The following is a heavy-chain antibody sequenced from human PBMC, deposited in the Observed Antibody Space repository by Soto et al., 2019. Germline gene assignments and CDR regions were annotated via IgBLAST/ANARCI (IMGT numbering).Heavy chain of an antibody. D-gene: IGHD3-3*01. CDR3: AHRVLRTVFGLVTTTAIYFDF. CDR1: GFSLTTSGVG. V-gene: IGHV2-5*02. CDR2: IYWGDDM. J-gene: IGHJ4*02. Sequence: QITLNESGPTGVRPTETLTLTCRFSGFSLTTSGVGVGWVRQSPGKAPEWLALIYWGDDMRYSVSLKRRVTITKDTTKNRVVLTVSDLDPADTATYYCAHRVLRTVFGLVTTTAIYFDFWGQGPPVAVSS.